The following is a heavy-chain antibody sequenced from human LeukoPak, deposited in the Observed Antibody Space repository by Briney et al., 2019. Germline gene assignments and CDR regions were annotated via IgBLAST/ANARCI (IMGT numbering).Heavy chain of an antibody. CDR3: ARVAGIYYYYGMDV. V-gene: IGHV3-7*01. CDR2: IKQDGSEK. J-gene: IGHJ6*02. Sequence: GGSLRLSCEASGLTFSSYWMSWVRQAPGKGLEWVANIKQDGSEKYYVDSVKGRFTISRDNAKNSLYLQMNSLRAEDTAVYYCARVAGIYYYYGMDVWGQGTTVTVSS. D-gene: IGHD6-19*01. CDR1: GLTFSSYW.